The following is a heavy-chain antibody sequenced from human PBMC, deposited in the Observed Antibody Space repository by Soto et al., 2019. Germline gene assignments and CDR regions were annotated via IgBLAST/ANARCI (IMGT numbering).Heavy chain of an antibody. J-gene: IGHJ2*01. CDR2: INHSGST. D-gene: IGHD3-10*02. Sequence: KGLEWIGEINHSGSTNYTPSLKSRVTITKDTSKNQFSLKLNSVTAADTAVYYFFFQAEDGIRDVRSVSAFLLNRSSDL. V-gene: IGHV4-34*01. CDR3: FFQAEDGIRDVRSVSAFLLNRSSDL.